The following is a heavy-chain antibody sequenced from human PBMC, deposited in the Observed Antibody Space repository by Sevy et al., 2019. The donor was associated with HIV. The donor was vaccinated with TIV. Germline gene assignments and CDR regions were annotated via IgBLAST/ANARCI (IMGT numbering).Heavy chain of an antibody. CDR1: GGSINGYY. D-gene: IGHD3-10*01. J-gene: IGHJ4*02. Sequence: SETLSLTCTVSGGSINGYYWSWIRQPPGKGLEYIGYIYSSGSTNYNASLRSRVPISVDTSKNQFSLKMRSVTTADTAVYYCARDGLAGSLGYWGQGIQVTVSS. V-gene: IGHV4-59*01. CDR2: IYSSGST. CDR3: ARDGLAGSLGY.